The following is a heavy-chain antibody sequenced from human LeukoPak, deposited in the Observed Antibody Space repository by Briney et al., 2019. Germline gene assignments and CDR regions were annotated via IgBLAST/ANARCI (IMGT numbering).Heavy chain of an antibody. CDR3: VRGVIWSSSWFDP. V-gene: IGHV3-53*01. D-gene: IGHD6-13*01. CDR2: IYSGGST. J-gene: IGHJ5*02. Sequence: GGSLRLSCAASGFTSNNVWMNWGRQAPGKGLEWVSIIYSGGSTYYADSVKGRFTISRDTSKNTLYFQMHSLRAEDTAVYYCVRGVIWSSSWFDPWGQGTLVTVSS. CDR1: GFTSNNVW.